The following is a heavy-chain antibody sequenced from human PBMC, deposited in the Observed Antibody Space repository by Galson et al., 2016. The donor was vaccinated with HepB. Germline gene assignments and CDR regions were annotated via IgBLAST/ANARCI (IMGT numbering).Heavy chain of an antibody. CDR3: AKAQGNIVMAGDFDY. D-gene: IGHD2/OR15-2a*01. CDR2: INGNSGSI. V-gene: IGHV3-9*01. J-gene: IGHJ4*02. Sequence: SLRLSCAASGFTFNDYAMHWVRQAPGKGLEWVSGINGNSGSIGYAASVRGRFTISRDNAKNSLYLQMNSLRPEDTAFYYCAKAQGNIVMAGDFDYWGQGTLVTVSS. CDR1: GFTFNDYA.